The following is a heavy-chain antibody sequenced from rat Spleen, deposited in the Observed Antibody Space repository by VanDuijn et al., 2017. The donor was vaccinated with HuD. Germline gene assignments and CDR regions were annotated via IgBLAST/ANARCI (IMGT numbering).Heavy chain of an antibody. CDR2: IWGNGNT. V-gene: IGHV2-13*01. CDR3: TRSSHFEY. J-gene: IGHJ2*01. CDR1: GFSLTNFG. Sequence: QVQLKESGPDLVQPAQTLSLTCTVSGFSLTNFGVSWVRQPPGKGLEWMGLIWGNGNTNYNSALKSRLSISRDTSKSQVFLKMNSLQTDDTAIYFCTRSSHFEYWGQGVMVTVSS. D-gene: IGHD3-8*01.